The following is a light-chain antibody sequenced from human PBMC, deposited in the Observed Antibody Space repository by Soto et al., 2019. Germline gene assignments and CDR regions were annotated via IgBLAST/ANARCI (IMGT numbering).Light chain of an antibody. J-gene: IGLJ2*01. CDR1: SSDVGAHDF. V-gene: IGLV2-14*01. CDR2: EVT. CDR3: NSYTLSKTVI. Sequence: QSALTQPASVSGSPGQSITISGSGTSSDVGAHDFVSWYQHHPDKAPKVIIFEVTKRPSGVSDRFSGSKTGSTASLTISGLQAEDEADYYCNSYTLSKTVIFGGGTKLTVL.